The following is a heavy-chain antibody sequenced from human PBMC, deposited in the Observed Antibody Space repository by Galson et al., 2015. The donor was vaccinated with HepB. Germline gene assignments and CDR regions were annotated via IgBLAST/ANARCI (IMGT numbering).Heavy chain of an antibody. J-gene: IGHJ3*02. CDR2: IKQDGSEK. V-gene: IGHV3-7*03. CDR3: ARARWEDVFDI. D-gene: IGHD1-26*01. Sequence: SLRLSCAASGFTFSSYWMRWVRQAPGQGLEWVANIKQDGSEKDYVDSVKGRFTISRDNAKNSLYLQMNSLRAEDTAVYYCARARWEDVFDIWGQGTMVTVSS. CDR1: GFTFSSYW.